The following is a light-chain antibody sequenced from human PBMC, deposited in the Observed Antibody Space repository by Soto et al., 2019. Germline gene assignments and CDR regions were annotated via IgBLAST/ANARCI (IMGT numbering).Light chain of an antibody. CDR3: SSYTSSSTVL. V-gene: IGLV2-14*01. CDR1: SSDIGGYNY. J-gene: IGLJ2*01. CDR2: DVS. Sequence: QSALTQPASVSGSPGQSITISCTGTSSDIGGYNYVSWYQQHPGKAPKLMIYDVSNRPSGVSNRFSGSKSGNTASLTISGLQAEDEGDYYCSSYTSSSTVLFGGGTKVTVL.